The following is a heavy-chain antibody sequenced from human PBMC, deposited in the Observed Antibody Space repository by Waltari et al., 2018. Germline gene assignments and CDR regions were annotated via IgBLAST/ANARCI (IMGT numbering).Heavy chain of an antibody. CDR1: GGSISSSSYY. Sequence: QLQLQESGPGLVKPSETLSLTCTVSGGSISSSSYYWGWIRQPPGKGLEWIGSIYYSGSTYYNPSRKSRVTISVDTAKNQFSLKLSSVTAADTAVYYCARGYYDILTGYVMDAFDIWGQGTMVTVSS. CDR3: ARGYYDILTGYVMDAFDI. V-gene: IGHV4-39*07. J-gene: IGHJ3*02. D-gene: IGHD3-9*01. CDR2: IYYSGST.